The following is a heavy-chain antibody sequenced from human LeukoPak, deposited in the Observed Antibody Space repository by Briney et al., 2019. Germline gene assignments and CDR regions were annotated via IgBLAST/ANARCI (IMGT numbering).Heavy chain of an antibody. CDR3: AKEMPALKGFDY. CDR2: VSGSGGNT. CDR1: GFSFGSYA. V-gene: IGHV3-23*01. Sequence: PGGSLRLSCAASGFSFGSYAMSWVRQAPGKGLEWVSAVSGSGGNTYYTDSVKGRFTISRDSSKNTVYLQMGSLGGEDTAVYYCAKEMPALKGFDYWGQGALVTVSS. D-gene: IGHD2-2*01. J-gene: IGHJ4*02.